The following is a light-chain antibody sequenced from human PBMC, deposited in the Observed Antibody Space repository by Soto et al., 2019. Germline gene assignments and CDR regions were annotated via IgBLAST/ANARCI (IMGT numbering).Light chain of an antibody. J-gene: IGKJ3*01. V-gene: IGKV1-5*03. CDR2: KAS. CDR3: HQYSSYSRT. CDR1: QSISSW. Sequence: DIQMTQSPSTLSASVGDRVIITCRASQSISSWLAWYQQKPGKAPKLLIFKASSLESGVPSRFSGSGSGTEFTLTINSLQPDDFATYYCHQYSSYSRTFGPGTKVDIK.